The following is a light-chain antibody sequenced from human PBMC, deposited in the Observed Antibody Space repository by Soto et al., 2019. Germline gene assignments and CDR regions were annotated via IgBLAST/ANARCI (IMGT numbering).Light chain of an antibody. CDR3: CSYAGNRIFV. J-gene: IGLJ2*01. CDR1: SSDVGAYDL. V-gene: IGLV2-23*01. CDR2: ENF. Sequence: QSVLTQPASVSGSPGQSITISCIGTSSDVGAYDLVSWYQQYPGTAPSLIIYENFRRPSGIDSRFSGSKSGNTAALTISGLRAEDESNYHCCSYAGNRIFVFRGGTKVTVL.